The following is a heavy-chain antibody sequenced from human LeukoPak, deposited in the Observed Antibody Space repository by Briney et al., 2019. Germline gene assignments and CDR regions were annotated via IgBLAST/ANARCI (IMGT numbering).Heavy chain of an antibody. V-gene: IGHV4-30-2*01. J-gene: IGHJ5*02. CDR3: VVAAAGYNWFDP. CDR2: ILHSGST. CDR1: GGSISSGGYY. Sequence: PSETLSLTCTVSGGSISSGGYYWSWIRQPPGKGLEWIGYILHSGSTHYNPSLKSRVTISVDSSKNQFSLKLSSVTAADTAVYYCVVAAAGYNWFDPWGQGTLVTVSS. D-gene: IGHD6-13*01.